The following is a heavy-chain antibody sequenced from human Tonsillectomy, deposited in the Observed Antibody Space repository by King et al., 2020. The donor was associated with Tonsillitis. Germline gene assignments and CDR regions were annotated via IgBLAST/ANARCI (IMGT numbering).Heavy chain of an antibody. D-gene: IGHD3-22*01. V-gene: IGHV2-70*04. CDR3: ARGLYFDGSGHYPDAFDI. CDR1: GFSLSTSAMR. Sequence: VTLKESGPALVKPTQTLTLTCTLSGFSLSTSAMRVSWIRQPPGKALEWLARIDWDDDKFYSTSLKTRLTISKDTSKNQVVLKMTNMAPVDTATYFCARGLYFDGSGHYPDAFDIWGQGTMVTVSS. J-gene: IGHJ3*02. CDR2: IDWDDDK.